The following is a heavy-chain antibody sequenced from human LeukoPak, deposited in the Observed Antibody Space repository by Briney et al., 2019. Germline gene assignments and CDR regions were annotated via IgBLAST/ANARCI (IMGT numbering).Heavy chain of an antibody. CDR3: ARVPFGYSYVMAFDY. CDR2: IYTSGST. CDR1: GGSISSYY. D-gene: IGHD5-18*01. V-gene: IGHV4-4*07. Sequence: PSETLSLTCTVSGGSISSYYWSWIRQPAGKGLEWIGRIYTSGSTNYNPSLTSRVTMSVDTSKNQFSLKLSSVTAADTAVYYCARVPFGYSYVMAFDYWGQGTLVTVSS. J-gene: IGHJ4*02.